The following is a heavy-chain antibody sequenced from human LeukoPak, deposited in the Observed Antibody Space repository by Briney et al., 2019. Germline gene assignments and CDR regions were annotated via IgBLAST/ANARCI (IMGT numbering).Heavy chain of an antibody. D-gene: IGHD2-2*01. CDR1: GGSISSGGYY. J-gene: IGHJ5*01. V-gene: IGHV4-31*03. CDR3: ARMGTSSSYNWFDS. CDR2: IYFSGST. Sequence: SETLSLTCTVSGGSISSGGYYWSWIRQHPGKGLEWIGYIYFSGSTYYNPSLKSRLTTSVDTSKNQFSLKLSSVTAADTAVYYCARMGTSSSYNWFDSWGQGTLVTVSS.